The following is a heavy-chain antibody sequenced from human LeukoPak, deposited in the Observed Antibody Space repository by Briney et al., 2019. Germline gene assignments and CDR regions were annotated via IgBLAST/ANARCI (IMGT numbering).Heavy chain of an antibody. CDR1: GGSISTYY. V-gene: IGHV4-59*08. Sequence: SETLSLTCTVSGGSISTYYWSWIRQAPGKGLEWIGNIYYSGTPNSNPSLKSRVTISLDTATSQFSLKLSSVTAADTAVYYCARRRSSWYGNEYFQHWGQGTLVTVSS. CDR3: ARRRSSWYGNEYFQH. J-gene: IGHJ1*01. D-gene: IGHD6-13*01. CDR2: IYYSGTP.